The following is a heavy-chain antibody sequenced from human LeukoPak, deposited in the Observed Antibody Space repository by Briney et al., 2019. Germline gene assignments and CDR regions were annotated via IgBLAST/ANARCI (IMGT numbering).Heavy chain of an antibody. CDR2: MNPNSGNT. J-gene: IGHJ4*02. V-gene: IGHV1-8*01. CDR3: ARGQGYSGYQDY. Sequence: ASVRVSCKPSRYTFTRYDNNWVRQATAKGLEWMGWMNPNSGNTGYAQKFQGRVTMTRNTSISTAYMELSSLRSEDTAVYYCARGQGYSGYQDYWGQGTLVTVSS. CDR1: RYTFTRYD. D-gene: IGHD5-12*01.